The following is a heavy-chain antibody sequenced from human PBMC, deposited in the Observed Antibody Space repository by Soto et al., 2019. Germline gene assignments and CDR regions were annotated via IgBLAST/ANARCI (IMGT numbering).Heavy chain of an antibody. CDR3: AKFYSHDSSGYPRWDYYYGMDV. CDR1: GFTFSSYA. V-gene: IGHV3-23*01. J-gene: IGHJ6*02. Sequence: LRLSCAASGFTFSSYAMSWVRQAPGKGLEWVSAISGSGGSTYYADSVKGRFTISRDNSKNTLYLQMNSLRAEDTAVYYCAKFYSHDSSGYPRWDYYYGMDVWGQGTTVTVSS. D-gene: IGHD3-22*01. CDR2: ISGSGGST.